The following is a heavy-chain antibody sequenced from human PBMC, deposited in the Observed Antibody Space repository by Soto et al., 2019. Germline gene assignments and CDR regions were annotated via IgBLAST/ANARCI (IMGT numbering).Heavy chain of an antibody. Sequence: PSETLSLTCTVSVDTITSFSWNWIRQSAGKGLEWIGRISTTGNTHYNPSLESRVTMSLDTSKNQFSLKLTSVTAADTAVYYCEGESGENWSYEAYWGQGTLVTVSS. J-gene: IGHJ4*02. CDR1: VDTITSFS. CDR3: EGESGENWSYEAY. CDR2: ISTTGNT. D-gene: IGHD1-7*01. V-gene: IGHV4-4*07.